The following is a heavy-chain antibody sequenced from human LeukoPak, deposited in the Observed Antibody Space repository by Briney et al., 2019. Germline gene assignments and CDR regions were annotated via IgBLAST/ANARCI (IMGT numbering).Heavy chain of an antibody. J-gene: IGHJ6*02. Sequence: GGSLRLSCAASGFTFSSYSMNWVRQAPGKGLEWVSLISGDGTITYYADSVKGRFTISRDNSKNSLFLEMNSLRSEDTALYYCAKDTPLFYHYYGIDVWGQGTTVTVSS. CDR3: AKDTPLFYHYYGIDV. CDR1: GFTFSSYS. CDR2: ISGDGTIT. V-gene: IGHV3-43*02.